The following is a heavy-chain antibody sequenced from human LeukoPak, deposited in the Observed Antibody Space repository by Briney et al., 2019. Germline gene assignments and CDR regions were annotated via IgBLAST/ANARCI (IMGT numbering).Heavy chain of an antibody. D-gene: IGHD3-10*01. CDR3: ARATQGLYGSGSWNYYYGMDV. Sequence: PGRSLRLSCAASGFTFSSYAMHWVRQAPGKGLEWVAVISYDGSNKYYADSVKGRFTISRDNAKNSLYLQMNSLRAEDTAVYYCARATQGLYGSGSWNYYYGMDVWGQGTTVTVSS. V-gene: IGHV3-30-3*01. CDR1: GFTFSSYA. J-gene: IGHJ6*02. CDR2: ISYDGSNK.